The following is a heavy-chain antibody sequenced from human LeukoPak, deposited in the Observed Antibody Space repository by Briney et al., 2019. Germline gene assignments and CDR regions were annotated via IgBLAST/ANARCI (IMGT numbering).Heavy chain of an antibody. V-gene: IGHV1-24*01. CDR2: FDPEDGET. CDR1: GYTLTELS. J-gene: IGHJ4*02. Sequence: ASVKVSCKVSGYTLTELSMHWVRQAPGKGLEWMGGFDPEDGETIYAQKFQGRVTMTEDTSTDTAYMELSSLRSEDTAVYYCATDRGRRVPTEFDYWGQGTLVTVSS. CDR3: ATDRGRRVPTEFDY. D-gene: IGHD2-2*01.